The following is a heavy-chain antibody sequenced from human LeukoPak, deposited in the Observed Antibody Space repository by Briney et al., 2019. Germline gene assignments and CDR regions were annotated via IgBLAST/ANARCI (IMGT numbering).Heavy chain of an antibody. D-gene: IGHD5-18*01. J-gene: IGHJ6*02. CDR1: GGTFSSYA. CDR2: IIPIFGIA. Sequence: SVKVSCKASGGTFSSYAISWVRQAPGQGLGWMGRIIPIFGIANYAQKFQGRVTITADKSTSTAYMELSSLRSEDTAVYYCAAEYSYGFMDVWGQGTTVTVSS. CDR3: AAEYSYGFMDV. V-gene: IGHV1-69*04.